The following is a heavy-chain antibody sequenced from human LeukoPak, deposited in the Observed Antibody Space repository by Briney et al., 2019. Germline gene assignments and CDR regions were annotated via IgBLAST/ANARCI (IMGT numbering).Heavy chain of an antibody. CDR1: GGSFSGYQ. CDR3: ARRAYNGSGYYY. D-gene: IGHD6-13*01. V-gene: IGHV4-34*01. J-gene: IGHJ4*02. CDR2: IDHSGTT. Sequence: SETLSLTCGVSGGSFSGYQWTWIRQSPGKGMEWIGQIDHSGTTNYDPSLKSRLTMSVDTSKNQFSLKLTSVTAADTAVYYCARRAYNGSGYYYWGQGALVTVSS.